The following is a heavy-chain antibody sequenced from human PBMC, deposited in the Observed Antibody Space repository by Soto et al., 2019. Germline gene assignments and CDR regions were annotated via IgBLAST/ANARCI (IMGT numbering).Heavy chain of an antibody. CDR3: ARGGTFAYDTSGYSVY. V-gene: IGHV1-2*02. J-gene: IGHJ4*02. CDR2: INPKSGGT. Sequence: QVQLVQSGAEVKKPGSSVKVSCKASGGTFSNYAISWVRQAPGQGLEWMGWINPKSGGTLYAQKFQGRVTMTRDTSISTAYMELSRLRSDDTAVYYCARGGTFAYDTSGYSVYWGQGTLVTVSS. D-gene: IGHD3-22*01. CDR1: GGTFSNYA.